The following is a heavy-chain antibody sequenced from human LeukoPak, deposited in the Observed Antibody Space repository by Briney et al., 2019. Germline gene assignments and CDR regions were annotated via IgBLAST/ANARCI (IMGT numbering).Heavy chain of an antibody. J-gene: IGHJ5*02. V-gene: IGHV3-48*01. CDR2: ISGGSVTI. CDR3: ARLYGDWFDP. D-gene: IGHD4-17*01. Sequence: GGSLRLSCAASGFTFTNYNMNWVRQAPGKGLEWISYISGGSVTIYYADSLRGRFTVSRDNAKGSLWLQMTSLRARATGLYFCARLYGDWFDPWGPGALVTVT. CDR1: GFTFTNYN.